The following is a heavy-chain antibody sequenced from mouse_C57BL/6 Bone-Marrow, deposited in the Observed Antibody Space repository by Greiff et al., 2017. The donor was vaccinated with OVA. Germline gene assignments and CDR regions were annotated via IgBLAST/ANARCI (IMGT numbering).Heavy chain of an antibody. CDR1: GYTFTDYN. CDR2: INPNNGGT. J-gene: IGHJ3*01. V-gene: IGHV1-18*01. D-gene: IGHD3-2*02. CDR3: ARKPSGYVEALFAY. Sequence: VQLKQSGPELVKPGASVKIPCKASGYTFTDYNMDWVKQSHGKSLEWIGDINPNNGGTIYNQKFKGKATLTVDKSSSTAYMELRSLTSEDTAVYYCARKPSGYVEALFAYWGQGTLVTVSA.